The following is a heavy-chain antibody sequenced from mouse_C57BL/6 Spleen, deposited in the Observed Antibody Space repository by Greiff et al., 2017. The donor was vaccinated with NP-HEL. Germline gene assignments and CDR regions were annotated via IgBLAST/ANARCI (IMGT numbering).Heavy chain of an antibody. CDR2: IDPANGTT. V-gene: IGHV14-3*01. Sequence: VQLKQSVAELVRPGASVTLSCTASGFYFNTTYMHWVKQWPEQGLEWIGLIDPANGTTKYAPQFDGTATITAETTSNTAYLQLSSLTTEYTAIYCCARCTHYYGGSFWYFDVWGTETTVTVSS. CDR3: ARCTHYYGGSFWYFDV. D-gene: IGHD1-1*01. CDR1: GFYFNTTY. J-gene: IGHJ1*03.